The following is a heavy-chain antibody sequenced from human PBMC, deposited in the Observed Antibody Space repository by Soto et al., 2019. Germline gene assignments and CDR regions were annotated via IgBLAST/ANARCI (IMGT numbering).Heavy chain of an antibody. CDR1: GGSISSYY. D-gene: IGHD3-9*01. Sequence: SETLSLTCTVSGGSISSYYWSWIRQPPGKGLEWIGYIYYSGSTNYNPSLKSRVTISVDTSKNQFSLKLSSVTAADTAVYYCARLCPFFDILTGSQNFAFDIWGQGTMVTVS. CDR2: IYYSGST. J-gene: IGHJ3*02. CDR3: ARLCPFFDILTGSQNFAFDI. V-gene: IGHV4-59*12.